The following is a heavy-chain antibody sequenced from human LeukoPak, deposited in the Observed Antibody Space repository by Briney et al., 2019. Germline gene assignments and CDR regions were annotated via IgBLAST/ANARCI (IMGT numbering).Heavy chain of an antibody. CDR1: GFTFSSYW. Sequence: PGGSLRLSCAASGFTFSSYWMTWVRQAPGKGLEWVANIKQDGSEKYYVDSVKGRFTISRDNARNSLYLQMNSLRAEDTAVYYCARVGITIFGAGGAFDVWGQGTMVTVSS. J-gene: IGHJ3*01. V-gene: IGHV3-7*01. CDR3: ARVGITIFGAGGAFDV. D-gene: IGHD3-3*01. CDR2: IKQDGSEK.